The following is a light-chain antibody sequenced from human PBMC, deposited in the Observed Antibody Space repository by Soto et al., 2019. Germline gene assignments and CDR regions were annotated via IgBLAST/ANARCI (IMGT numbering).Light chain of an antibody. CDR2: EDS. Sequence: QSALTQPASVSGSPGQSITISCNGNNTDVGKYNLVSWYQQHPDKAPKLMIYEDSKRPSGVSNRFSGSKSGNTASLTISGLQAEDEADYYCCSYALGSTPVVFGGGTKVTVL. CDR1: NTDVGKYNL. J-gene: IGLJ2*01. V-gene: IGLV2-23*01. CDR3: CSYALGSTPVV.